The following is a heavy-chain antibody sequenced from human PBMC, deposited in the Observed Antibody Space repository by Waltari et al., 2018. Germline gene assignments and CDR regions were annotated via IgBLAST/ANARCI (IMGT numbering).Heavy chain of an antibody. V-gene: IGHV3-30-3*01. CDR3: ARIADYSYDDY. CDR2: ISYDGSNK. J-gene: IGHJ4*02. CDR1: GFTFSSYA. Sequence: QVQLVESGGGVVQPGRSLRLSCAASGFTFSSYAMHWVRQAPGKGLEWVAVISYDGSNKYYADSVKGRFTISRDNSKNTLYLQMNSLRAEDTAVYYCARIADYSYDDYWGQGTLVTVSS. D-gene: IGHD5-18*01.